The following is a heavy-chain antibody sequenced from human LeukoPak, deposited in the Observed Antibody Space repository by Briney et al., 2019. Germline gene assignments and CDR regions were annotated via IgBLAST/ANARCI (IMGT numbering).Heavy chain of an antibody. D-gene: IGHD2-15*01. CDR2: INHSGST. J-gene: IGHJ3*02. Sequence: PSETLSLTCAVYGGSSSGYYWSWIRQPPGKGLEWIGEINHSGSTNYNPSLKSRVTISVDTSKNQFSLKLSSVTAADTAVYYCARVRVRNRYCSGGSCYPDAFDIWGQGTMVTVSS. CDR3: ARVRVRNRYCSGGSCYPDAFDI. V-gene: IGHV4-34*01. CDR1: GGSSSGYY.